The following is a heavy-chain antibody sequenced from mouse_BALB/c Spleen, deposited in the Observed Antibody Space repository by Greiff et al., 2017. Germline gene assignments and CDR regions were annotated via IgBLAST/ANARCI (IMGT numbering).Heavy chain of an antibody. Sequence: QVQLQQSGAELVKPGASVKLSCKTSGYTFTSYWIQWVKQRPGQGLGWIGEIFPGTGTTYYNEKFKGKATLTIDTSSSTAYMQLSSLTSEDSAVYFCAIYYRYDRFAYWGQGTLVTVSA. V-gene: IGHV1S132*01. CDR1: GYTFTSYW. CDR2: IFPGTGTT. J-gene: IGHJ3*01. D-gene: IGHD2-14*01. CDR3: AIYYRYDRFAY.